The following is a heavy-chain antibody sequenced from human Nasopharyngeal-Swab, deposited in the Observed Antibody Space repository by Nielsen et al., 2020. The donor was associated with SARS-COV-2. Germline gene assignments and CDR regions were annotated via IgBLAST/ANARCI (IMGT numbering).Heavy chain of an antibody. Sequence: GGSLRLSFAASGSTFDDYAMHWVRQAPGKGLEWVPGISWNSGSIGYADSVKGRFTISRDNAKNSLYLQMNSLRAEDTALYYCAKLPTAMDETYMDVWGKGTTVTVSS. J-gene: IGHJ6*03. V-gene: IGHV3-9*01. CDR2: ISWNSGSI. CDR1: GSTFDDYA. D-gene: IGHD5-18*01. CDR3: AKLPTAMDETYMDV.